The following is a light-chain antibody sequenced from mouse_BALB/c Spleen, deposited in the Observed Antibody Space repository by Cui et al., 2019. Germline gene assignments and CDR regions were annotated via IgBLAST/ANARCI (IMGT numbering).Light chain of an antibody. CDR1: SSVSY. CDR2: LTS. Sequence: QSLLTQSPALMSASPGEKVTMTCSASSSVSYMYWYQQKPGSSPKLWIYLTSNLASGVPARFSGSGSGTSYSLTISSMEAEDAATYYCQQWSSNPLTFGAGTKLEMK. CDR3: QQWSSNPLT. J-gene: IGKJ5*01. V-gene: IGKV4-68*01.